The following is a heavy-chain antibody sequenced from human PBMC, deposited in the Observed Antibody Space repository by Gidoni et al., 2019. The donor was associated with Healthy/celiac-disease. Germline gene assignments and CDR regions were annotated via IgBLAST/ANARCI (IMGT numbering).Heavy chain of an antibody. CDR1: GGSFSGYY. CDR2: INHSGST. J-gene: IGHJ6*02. D-gene: IGHD2-2*01. V-gene: IGHV4-34*01. CDR3: ARGPYCSSTSCYYYYYYGMDV. Sequence: QVQLQQWGAGLLKPSETLSLTCAVYGGSFSGYYCSWIRQPPGKGLEWIGEINHSGSTNYNPSLKSRVTISVDTSKNQFSLKLSSVTAADTAVYYWARGPYCSSTSCYYYYYYGMDVWGQGTTVTVSS.